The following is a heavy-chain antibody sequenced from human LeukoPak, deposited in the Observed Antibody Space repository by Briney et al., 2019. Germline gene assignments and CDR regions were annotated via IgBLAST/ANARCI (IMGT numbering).Heavy chain of an antibody. Sequence: QTGGSLRLSCAASGFTFSSYAMSWVRQVPGKGLEWVSVIYSGGGTYYADSVKGRFTISRDNSKNTLYLQMNSLRAEDTAVYYCVAYYDILTGYKYWGQGTLVTVSS. D-gene: IGHD3-9*01. CDR3: VAYYDILTGYKY. CDR1: GFTFSSYA. V-gene: IGHV3-66*01. J-gene: IGHJ4*02. CDR2: IYSGGGT.